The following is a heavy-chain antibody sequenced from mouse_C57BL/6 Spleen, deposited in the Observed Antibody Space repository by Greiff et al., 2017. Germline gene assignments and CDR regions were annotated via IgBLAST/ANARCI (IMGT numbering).Heavy chain of an antibody. Sequence: QVQLKESGPELVKPGASVKISCKASGYAFSSSWMNWVKQRPGKGLEWIGRIYPGDGDTNYNGKFKGKATLTADKSSSTAYMQLSSLTSEDSAVYFCARDRVVATRWYFDVWGTGTTVTVSS. CDR2: IYPGDGDT. CDR1: GYAFSSSW. V-gene: IGHV1-82*01. J-gene: IGHJ1*03. CDR3: ARDRVVATRWYFDV. D-gene: IGHD1-1*01.